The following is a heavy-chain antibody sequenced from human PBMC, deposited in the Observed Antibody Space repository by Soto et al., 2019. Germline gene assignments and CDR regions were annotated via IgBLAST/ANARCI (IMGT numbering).Heavy chain of an antibody. CDR3: ARSSYRSRSNWFDP. Sequence: ASVKVSCKVSGYTLTELSMHWVRQAPGKGLEWMGGFDPEDGETIYAQKFQGRVTMTEDTSTSTAYMELRSLRSDDTAVYYCARSSYRSRSNWFDPWGQGTLVTVSS. V-gene: IGHV1-24*01. CDR1: GYTLTELS. D-gene: IGHD2-2*01. J-gene: IGHJ5*02. CDR2: FDPEDGET.